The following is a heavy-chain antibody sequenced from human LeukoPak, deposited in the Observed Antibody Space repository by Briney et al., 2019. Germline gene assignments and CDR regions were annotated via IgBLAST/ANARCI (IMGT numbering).Heavy chain of an antibody. CDR2: IYYSGST. V-gene: IGHV4-31*03. J-gene: IGHJ4*02. Sequence: PSETLSLTCTVSGGSISSGGYYWSWIRQHPGKGLEWIGYIYYSGSTYYNPSLKSRVTISVDTSKNQFSLKLSSVTAADTAVYYCARASIATLGYFDYWGQGTLVTVSS. CDR1: GGSISSGGYY. D-gene: IGHD6-6*01. CDR3: ARASIATLGYFDY.